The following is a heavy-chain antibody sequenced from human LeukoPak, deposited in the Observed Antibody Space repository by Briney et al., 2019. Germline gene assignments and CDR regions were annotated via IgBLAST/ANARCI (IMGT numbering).Heavy chain of an antibody. CDR1: GFTLSSYS. V-gene: IGHV3-21*01. CDR2: ISSSSSYI. Sequence: AGGSLRLSCAASGFTLSSYSMNWVRPAPGKGLEGVSSISSSSSYIYYADLVKGRFTISRDNAKNSLYLQMNSLRAEDTAVYYCARGGAYGDYYYMDVWGKGTTVTVSS. CDR3: ARGGAYGDYYYMDV. D-gene: IGHD4-17*01. J-gene: IGHJ6*03.